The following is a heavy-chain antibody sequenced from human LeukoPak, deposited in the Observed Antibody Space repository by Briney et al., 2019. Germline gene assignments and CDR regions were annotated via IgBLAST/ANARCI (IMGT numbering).Heavy chain of an antibody. Sequence: GGSLRLSCAASGFTFSNHGMNWVRQAPGKGLEWVALISYDGGDKYYAESMKGRITISRDNAENTLYLQMNNLRPDDTAFYFCVKEGVEYSYSYGDYWGQGTLVTVSS. CDR2: ISYDGGDK. CDR3: VKEGVEYSYSYGDY. V-gene: IGHV3-30*18. J-gene: IGHJ4*02. CDR1: GFTFSNHG. D-gene: IGHD3-16*01.